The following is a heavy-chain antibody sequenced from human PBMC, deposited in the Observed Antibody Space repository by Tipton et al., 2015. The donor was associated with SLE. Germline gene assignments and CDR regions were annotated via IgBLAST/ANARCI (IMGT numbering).Heavy chain of an antibody. CDR3: ARVPGTAALGYYYMDV. Sequence: TLSLTCAVYGGSFSGYYWSWIRQPPGKGLEWIGEINHSGSTNYNPSLKSRVTISVDTSKNQFSLKLSSVTAADTAVYYCARVPGTAALGYYYMDVWGKGTTVTVSS. V-gene: IGHV4-34*01. CDR1: GGSFSGYY. J-gene: IGHJ6*03. D-gene: IGHD2-2*01. CDR2: INHSGST.